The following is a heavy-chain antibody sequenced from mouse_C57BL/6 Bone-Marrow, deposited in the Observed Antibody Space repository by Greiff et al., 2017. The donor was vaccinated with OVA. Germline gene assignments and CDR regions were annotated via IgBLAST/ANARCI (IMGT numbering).Heavy chain of an antibody. CDR1: GYTFTSYW. V-gene: IGHV1-52*01. Sequence: VQLQQPGAELVRPGSSVKLSCKASGYTFTSYWMHWVKQRPIQGLEWIGNIDPSDSETHYNQQFKDKATLTVDKSSSTAYMQLSSLTSEDSAVYYCARLSSPYAMDYWGQGTSVTVSS. J-gene: IGHJ4*01. CDR2: IDPSDSET. CDR3: ARLSSPYAMDY.